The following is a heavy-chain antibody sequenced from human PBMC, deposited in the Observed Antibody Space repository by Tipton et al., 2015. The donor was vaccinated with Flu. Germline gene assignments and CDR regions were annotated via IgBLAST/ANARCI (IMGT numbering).Heavy chain of an antibody. Sequence: QLVQSGGGLIQPGGSLRLSCAASGFTFSSFWMHWVRQAPGKGLVWVARINSDGSSTRYADSVKGRFTISRDNAENTLYLQLNSLRAEDTAVYYCASGRYYGMDVWGQGNTVTVSS. J-gene: IGHJ6*02. CDR1: GFTFSSFW. D-gene: IGHD3-10*01. CDR2: INSDGSST. CDR3: ASGRYYGMDV. V-gene: IGHV3-74*02.